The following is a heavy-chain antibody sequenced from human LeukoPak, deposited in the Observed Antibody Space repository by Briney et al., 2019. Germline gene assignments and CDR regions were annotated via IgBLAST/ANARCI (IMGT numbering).Heavy chain of an antibody. Sequence: PGGSLRLSCAASGFTFSSYGMHWVRQAPGKGLEWVAVIWYDGRNKYYADSVKGRFTISRDNSKNTLYLQMNSLRAEDTAVYYCARGAPYSSGWYVNYWGQGTLVTVSS. CDR3: ARGAPYSSGWYVNY. CDR2: IWYDGRNK. J-gene: IGHJ4*02. V-gene: IGHV3-33*01. D-gene: IGHD6-19*01. CDR1: GFTFSSYG.